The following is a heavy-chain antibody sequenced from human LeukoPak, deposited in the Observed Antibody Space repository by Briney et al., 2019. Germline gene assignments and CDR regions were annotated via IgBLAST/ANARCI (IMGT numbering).Heavy chain of an antibody. CDR1: ANYW. D-gene: IGHD2-15*01. V-gene: IGHV3-74*01. J-gene: IGHJ4*02. CDR3: TTRSPARYCSDGACYSSADY. Sequence: PGGSLRLSCVASANYWMHWVRQAPGQGLVWVSHINSDGSWTSYADSVKGRFTISRDDSRNTLYLQMSSLNTEDTAVYYCTTRSPARYCSDGACYSSADYWGQGTLVTVSS. CDR2: INSDGSWT.